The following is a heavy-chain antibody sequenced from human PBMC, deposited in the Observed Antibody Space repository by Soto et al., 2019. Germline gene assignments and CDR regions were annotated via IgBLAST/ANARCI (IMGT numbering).Heavy chain of an antibody. V-gene: IGHV4-34*01. Sequence: SETLSLTCAVYGGSFSGYYWSWIRQPPGKGLEWIGEINHGGSTNYNPSLKSRVTISVDTSKNQFSLKLSSVTAADTAVYYCARGLIGQYDFWSGYYSACMDVWGQGTTVTVSS. CDR3: ARGLIGQYDFWSGYYSACMDV. CDR1: GGSFSGYY. CDR2: INHGGST. D-gene: IGHD3-3*01. J-gene: IGHJ6*02.